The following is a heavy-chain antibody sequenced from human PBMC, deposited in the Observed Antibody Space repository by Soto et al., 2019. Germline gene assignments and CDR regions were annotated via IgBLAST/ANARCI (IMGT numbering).Heavy chain of an antibody. CDR3: AKDSGSSSHQFDY. V-gene: IGHV3-30*18. CDR1: GFTFSSYG. J-gene: IGHJ4*02. D-gene: IGHD6-6*01. CDR2: ISYDGSNK. Sequence: ESGGGVVQPGRSLRLSCAASGFTFSSYGMHWVRQAPGKGLEWVAVISYDGSNKYYADSVKGRFTISRDNSKNTLYLQMNSLRAEDTAVYYCAKDSGSSSHQFDYWGQGTLVTVSS.